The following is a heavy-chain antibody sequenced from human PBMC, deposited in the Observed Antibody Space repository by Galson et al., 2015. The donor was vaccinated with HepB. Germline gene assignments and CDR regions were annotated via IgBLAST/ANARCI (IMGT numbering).Heavy chain of an antibody. D-gene: IGHD2-21*02. Sequence: SLRLSCAASGFTFSSYWMSWVRQAPGKGLEWVANIKQDGSEKYYVDSVKGRFTISRDNAKNSLYLQMNSLRAEDTAVYYCARANSFIELISHIVVVTAQNWFDPWGQEPRLTVSS. CDR3: ARANSFIELISHIVVVTAQNWFDP. J-gene: IGHJ5*02. V-gene: IGHV3-7*03. CDR1: GFTFSSYW. CDR2: IKQDGSEK.